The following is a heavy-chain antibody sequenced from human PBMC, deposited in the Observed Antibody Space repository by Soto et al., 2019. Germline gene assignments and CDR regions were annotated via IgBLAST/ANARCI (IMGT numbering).Heavy chain of an antibody. CDR2: VNPSSGGT. D-gene: IGHD1-26*01. Sequence: QVQLVQSGAEVKKPGASVKVSCKASGYTFTGYYIHWVRQAPGQGLEWMGWVNPSSGGTNRAQKFQGRVTMTRDKSIITAFMELSSLRSADTAVYYCARGEGPNTGGYYGMDGWGQGTTVTVSS. CDR3: ARGEGPNTGGYYGMDG. J-gene: IGHJ6*02. CDR1: GYTFTGYY. V-gene: IGHV1-2*02.